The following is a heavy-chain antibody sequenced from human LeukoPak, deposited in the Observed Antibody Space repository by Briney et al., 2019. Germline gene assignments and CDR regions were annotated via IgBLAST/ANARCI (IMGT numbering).Heavy chain of an antibody. CDR3: VRAYHPGGWFDP. J-gene: IGHJ5*02. D-gene: IGHD2-21*01. CDR1: GFSFSSYS. V-gene: IGHV3-48*04. CDR2: ISSSSVTK. Sequence: GGSLRLSCAASGFSFSSYSMNWVRQAPGKGLEWVSYISSSSVTKYYADFVKGRFTISRDNAKNSLYLQMNSLTAEDTAVHYCVRAYHPGGWFDPWGQGTLVTVSS.